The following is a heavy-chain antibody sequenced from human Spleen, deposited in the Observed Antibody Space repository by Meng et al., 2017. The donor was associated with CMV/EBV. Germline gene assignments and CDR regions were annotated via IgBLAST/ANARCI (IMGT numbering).Heavy chain of an antibody. Sequence: GGSLRLSCAASGFNFSSYWMSWVRQAPGKGLEWVANIKQDGSEKDFVDSVKGRFIISRDNAKNSLYLQMNSLRAEDTAVYYCARSTGGIAVAGSCFFYWGQGTLVTVS. D-gene: IGHD6-19*01. J-gene: IGHJ4*02. CDR2: IKQDGSEK. CDR3: ARSTGGIAVAGSCFFY. CDR1: GFNFSSYW. V-gene: IGHV3-7*01.